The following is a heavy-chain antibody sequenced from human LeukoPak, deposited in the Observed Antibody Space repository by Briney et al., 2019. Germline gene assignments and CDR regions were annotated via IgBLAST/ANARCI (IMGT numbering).Heavy chain of an antibody. V-gene: IGHV1-3*01. CDR2: INAGNGNT. CDR3: ARDDWNLYYYYGMDV. D-gene: IGHD1-1*01. J-gene: IGHJ6*02. Sequence: ASVKVSCKASGYTFTSYAMHWVRQAPGQRLEWMGWINAGNGNTKYSQKFQGRVTITRDTSASTAYMELSSLRSEDTAAYYCARDDWNLYYYYGMDVWGQGTTVTVSS. CDR1: GYTFTSYA.